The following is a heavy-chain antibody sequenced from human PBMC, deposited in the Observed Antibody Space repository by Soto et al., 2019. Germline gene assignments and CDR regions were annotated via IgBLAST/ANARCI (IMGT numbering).Heavy chain of an antibody. CDR3: ARRDSGGPPLDY. J-gene: IGHJ4*02. CDR1: GGSFSGYY. V-gene: IGHV4-34*01. CDR2: ITHSGST. Sequence: SETLSLTCAVYGGSFSGYYWSWIRQPPGKGLEWIGEITHSGSTNYNPSLRSGVTISVDTSKKQSSLKRSAGTAADTGVYYWARRDSGGPPLDYWGQGTLVTVSS. D-gene: IGHD2-15*01.